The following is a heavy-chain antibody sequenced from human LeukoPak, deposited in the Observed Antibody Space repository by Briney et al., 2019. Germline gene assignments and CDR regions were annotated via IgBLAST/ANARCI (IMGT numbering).Heavy chain of an antibody. CDR3: AQSIGRVVGTFDF. Sequence: GGSLRLSCAASGFTFSSYSMNWVRQAPGKGLEWVSSISSSGIYIYYADSVKGRFTISRDNAKNSLYLQMSSLRAEDTGVYYCAQSIGRVVGTFDFWGQGTLVTVSS. CDR2: ISSSGIYI. D-gene: IGHD2-21*01. J-gene: IGHJ4*02. V-gene: IGHV3-21*01. CDR1: GFTFSSYS.